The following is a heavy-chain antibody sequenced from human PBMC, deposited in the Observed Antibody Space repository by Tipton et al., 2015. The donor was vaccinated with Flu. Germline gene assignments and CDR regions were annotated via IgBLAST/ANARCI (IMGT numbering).Heavy chain of an antibody. J-gene: IGHJ4*02. CDR3: ARLSYYDVDLKNFYFDY. D-gene: IGHD3-10*02. Sequence: SFSKYGMHWIRQPPGKGLEWIGSIYYSGSTYYNPSLKSRVTISVDTSKSQFSLMLRSVTAADTAVYYCARLSYYDVDLKNFYFDYWGQGALVTVSS. CDR1: SFSKYG. CDR2: IYYSGST. V-gene: IGHV4-39*01.